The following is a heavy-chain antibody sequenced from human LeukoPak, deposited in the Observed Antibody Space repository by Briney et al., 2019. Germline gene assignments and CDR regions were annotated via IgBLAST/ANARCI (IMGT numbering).Heavy chain of an antibody. D-gene: IGHD6-6*01. CDR1: GFTFSEHY. CDR3: TRIGLLGSSTPRVPDY. CDR2: IRNKANSYTT. Sequence: PGGSLRLSCAASGFTFSEHYMDWVRQAPGKGLEWVGRIRNKANSYTTEYAASVKGRFTISRDDSKNSLYLQMNSLKTEDTAVYYCTRIGLLGSSTPRVPDYWGQGTLVSVSS. J-gene: IGHJ4*02. V-gene: IGHV3-72*01.